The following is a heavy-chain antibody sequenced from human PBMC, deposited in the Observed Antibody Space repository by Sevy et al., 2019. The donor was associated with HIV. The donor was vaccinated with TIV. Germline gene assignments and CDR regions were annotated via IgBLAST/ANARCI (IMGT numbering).Heavy chain of an antibody. CDR2: VDTRGNT. V-gene: IGHV4-4*07. D-gene: IGHD3-10*01. CDR3: ARETVVREVFPTYYYYYYMDV. CDR1: GTSIRSYS. Sequence: SETLSLTCTVSGTSIRSYSWRWVRQPAGKGLEWIGRVDTRGNTDYNPSLKSRVTMSVHTSQTHFSLNLTSVIAADTAVYYCARETVVREVFPTYYYYYYMDVWGKGTTVTVSS. J-gene: IGHJ6*03.